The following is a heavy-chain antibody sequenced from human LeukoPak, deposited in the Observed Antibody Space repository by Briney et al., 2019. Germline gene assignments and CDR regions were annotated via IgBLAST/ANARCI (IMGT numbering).Heavy chain of an antibody. D-gene: IGHD6-13*01. J-gene: IGHJ4*02. CDR2: INHSRST. CDR3: ARSGIAAAGPAFDY. Sequence: SETLSLTCAVYGGSFSGYYWSWIRQPPGKGLQWIGEINHSRSTNYNPSLKSRVTISLDTSKNQFSLKLSSVTAADTAVYYCARSGIAAAGPAFDYWGQGTLVTVSS. V-gene: IGHV4-34*01. CDR1: GGSFSGYY.